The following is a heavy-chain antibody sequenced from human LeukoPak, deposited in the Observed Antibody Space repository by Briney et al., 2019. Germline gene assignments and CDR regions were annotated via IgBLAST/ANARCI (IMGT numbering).Heavy chain of an antibody. CDR2: IYPGDSDT. Sequence: GASLKISCKGSGYSFTSYWIGWVRRMPGKGREWMGIIYPGDSDTRYSPSFQGQVTISADKSISTAYLQWSSLKASDTAMYYCASRYSSSWGGLNYWGQGTLVTVSS. CDR1: GYSFTSYW. CDR3: ASRYSSSWGGLNY. D-gene: IGHD6-13*01. J-gene: IGHJ4*02. V-gene: IGHV5-51*01.